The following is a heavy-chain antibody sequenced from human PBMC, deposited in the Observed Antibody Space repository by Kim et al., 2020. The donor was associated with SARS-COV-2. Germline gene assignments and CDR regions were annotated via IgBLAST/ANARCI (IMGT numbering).Heavy chain of an antibody. V-gene: IGHV1-46*01. CDR2: INPSGGST. Sequence: ASVKVSCKASGYTFTSYYMHWVRQAPGQGLEWMGIINPSGGSTSYAQKFQGRVTMTRDTSTSTVYMELSSLRSEDTAVYYCARVGAYCGGNCYSEVGWFDPWGQGTLVTVSS. J-gene: IGHJ5*02. CDR3: ARVGAYCGGNCYSEVGWFDP. D-gene: IGHD2-21*02. CDR1: GYTFTSYY.